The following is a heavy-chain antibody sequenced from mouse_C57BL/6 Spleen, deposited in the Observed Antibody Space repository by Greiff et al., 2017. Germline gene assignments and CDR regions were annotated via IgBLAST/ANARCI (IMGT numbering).Heavy chain of an antibody. V-gene: IGHV14-2*01. CDR2: IDPSAGET. Sequence: VQLQQSGAELVKPGASVKLSCTASGFNINDYYMHWVKQRPEQGLEWIGKIDPSAGETKYAPKFTGKATLTAATSSNTAYLQLSSLTSEDTAVYYCAANDDYWGKGTSVTVSS. D-gene: IGHD2-12*01. CDR1: GFNINDYY. J-gene: IGHJ4*01. CDR3: AANDDY.